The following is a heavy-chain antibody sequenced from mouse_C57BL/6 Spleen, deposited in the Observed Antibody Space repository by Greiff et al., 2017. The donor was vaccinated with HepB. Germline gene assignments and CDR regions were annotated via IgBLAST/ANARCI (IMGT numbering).Heavy chain of an antibody. V-gene: IGHV1-22*01. CDR3: ARYSSGFPWFAY. Sequence: EVQLQQSGPELVKPGASVKMSCKASGYTFTDYNMHWVKQSHGKSLEWIGYINPNNGGTSYNQKFKGKATLTVDKSSSTAYMELRSLTSEDSAVYYCARYSSGFPWFAYWGQGTLVTVSA. CDR1: GYTFTDYN. CDR2: INPNNGGT. D-gene: IGHD3-2*02. J-gene: IGHJ3*01.